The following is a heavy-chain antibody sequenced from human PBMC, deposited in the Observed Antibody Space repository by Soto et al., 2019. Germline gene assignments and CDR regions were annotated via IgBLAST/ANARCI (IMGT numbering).Heavy chain of an antibody. V-gene: IGHV3-23*01. CDR2: ISATGGGT. CDR3: AKDRRAGGNSAFYFDF. J-gene: IGHJ4*02. D-gene: IGHD3-16*01. Sequence: GGSLRLSCAASGFKFSNYAMIWVRQAPGKGLEWVSLISATGGGTYYADSVKGRFTISRDNSHNTLYLQVHSLTAEDTAVYYCAKDRRAGGNSAFYFDFWGQGAQVTVS. CDR1: GFKFSNYA.